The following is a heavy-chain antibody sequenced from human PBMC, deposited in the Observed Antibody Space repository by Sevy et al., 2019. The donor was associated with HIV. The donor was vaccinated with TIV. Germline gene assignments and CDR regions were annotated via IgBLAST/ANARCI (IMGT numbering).Heavy chain of an antibody. CDR1: GFTFDDYA. Sequence: GGSLRLSCAASGFTFDDYAMHWVRQTPGKGLEWVSGISWNSGSIGYAHSVKGRFTISRDNAKNSLYLQMNSLRAEDTALYYCAKGEWELIDYWGQGTLVTVSS. V-gene: IGHV3-9*01. D-gene: IGHD1-26*01. CDR3: AKGEWELIDY. J-gene: IGHJ4*02. CDR2: ISWNSGSI.